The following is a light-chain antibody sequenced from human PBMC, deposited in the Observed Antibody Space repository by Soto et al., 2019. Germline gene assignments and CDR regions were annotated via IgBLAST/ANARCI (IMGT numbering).Light chain of an antibody. Sequence: NFMLTQPHSVSESPGKTVTISCTRSGGSIGSAYVQWYQQRPDSAPTTVIFEDDQRPSGVPDRFSGSIDISSNSASLTISGLKTEDEADYYCHSHDNTTQVFGTGTKVTVL. CDR1: GGSIGSAY. J-gene: IGLJ1*01. CDR3: HSHDNTTQV. CDR2: EDD. V-gene: IGLV6-57*03.